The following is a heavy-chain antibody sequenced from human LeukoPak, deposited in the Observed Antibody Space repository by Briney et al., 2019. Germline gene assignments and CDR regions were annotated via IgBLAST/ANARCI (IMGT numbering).Heavy chain of an antibody. CDR1: GFTFSSYA. V-gene: IGHV3-23*01. CDR3: AKDMGYSSGIDY. D-gene: IGHD6-19*01. Sequence: PGASLRLSCAASGFTFSSYAMSWVRQAPGKGLEWVSAISGSGSSTYYADSVKGRFTISRDNSKNTLYLQMNSLRAEDTAVYYCAKDMGYSSGIDYWGQGTLVTVSS. CDR2: ISGSGSST. J-gene: IGHJ4*02.